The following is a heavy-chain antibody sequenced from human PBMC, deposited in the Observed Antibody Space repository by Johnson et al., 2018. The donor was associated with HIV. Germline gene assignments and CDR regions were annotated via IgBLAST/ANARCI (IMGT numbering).Heavy chain of an antibody. CDR1: GFTFSDYY. CDR3: ARRGWELWTTQNAFDI. Sequence: QVQLVESGGGLVKPGGSLRLSCAASGFTFSDYYMSWIRQAPGKGLEWVSYISSSGSTIYYADSVKGRFNISRDNAKNSLFLQMNSLRAEDTALYYCARRGWELWTTQNAFDIWGQGTMVTVSS. D-gene: IGHD1-26*01. CDR2: ISSSGSTI. J-gene: IGHJ3*02. V-gene: IGHV3-11*01.